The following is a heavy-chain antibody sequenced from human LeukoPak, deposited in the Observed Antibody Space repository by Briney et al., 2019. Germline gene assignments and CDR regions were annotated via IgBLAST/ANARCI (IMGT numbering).Heavy chain of an antibody. V-gene: IGHV4-39*01. Sequence: SETLSLTCSVSGGAISSTDYYWGWIRQPPGKGLEWIGSIYYSGSTYYNPSLKSRVTISVDTSKNQFSLKLSSVTAADTAVYDCARQRTDYYDSSGSWGQGTLVIVSS. CDR1: GGAISSTDYY. D-gene: IGHD3-22*01. CDR2: IYYSGST. CDR3: ARQRTDYYDSSGS. J-gene: IGHJ5*02.